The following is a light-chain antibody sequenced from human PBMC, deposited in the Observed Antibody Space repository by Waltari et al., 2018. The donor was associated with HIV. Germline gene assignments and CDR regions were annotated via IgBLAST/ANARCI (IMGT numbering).Light chain of an antibody. V-gene: IGLV1-40*01. CDR2: GNP. CDR1: SSNIGAGFD. CDR3: QSYDSSLSGLL. Sequence: QSVLTQPPSVSGAPGQRVTISCTGSSSNIGAGFDVHWYQPLPGTAPKLLLYGNPNRPSGVPDRFSGSKSGTSASLAITGLQAEDEADYYCQSYDSSLSGLLFGGGTKLTVL. J-gene: IGLJ2*01.